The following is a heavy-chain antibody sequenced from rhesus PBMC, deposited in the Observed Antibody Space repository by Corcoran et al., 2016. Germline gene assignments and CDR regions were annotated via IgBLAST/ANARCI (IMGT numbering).Heavy chain of an antibody. J-gene: IGHJ5-1*01. CDR3: ARAVGYGSNDRFDV. D-gene: IGHD4-29*01. CDR1: GGSISSNW. V-gene: IGHV4-173*01. Sequence: QLQLQESGPGLVQPSETLSLTCAVSGGSISSNWWSWIRQPPGRGLEWIGRISDTGWSTRNNPSLKRRVTISTDTSKNQLSLKLISVTAEDTAVYYGARAVGYGSNDRFDVWGPGVLVTVSS. CDR2: ISDTGWST.